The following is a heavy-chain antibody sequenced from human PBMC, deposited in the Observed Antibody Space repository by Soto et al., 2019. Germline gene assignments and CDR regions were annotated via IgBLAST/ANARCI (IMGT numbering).Heavy chain of an antibody. D-gene: IGHD6-13*01. Sequence: QVHLVESGGGVVQPGRSMTLSCTASGFAFINYGIHWVRQAPGRGLEWVAVIWSDGTKKFYAGSVRGRFTISRDNSKNTIYLQMNSLRAEDTAVYYCARDWWEEPAGKETVSQFDYWGQGTLVTVSS. V-gene: IGHV3-33*01. CDR1: GFAFINYG. CDR3: ARDWWEEPAGKETVSQFDY. CDR2: IWSDGTKK. J-gene: IGHJ4*02.